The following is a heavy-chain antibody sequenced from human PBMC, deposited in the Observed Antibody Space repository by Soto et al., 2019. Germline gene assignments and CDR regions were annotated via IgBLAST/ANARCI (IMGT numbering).Heavy chain of an antibody. V-gene: IGHV1-2*02. Sequence: ASVKVSCKASGYTFSGNHMHWVRQAPGQGLEWMALINPTSGGTNYAQKFQGRVTMTWDTSISTAYMELSRLRSDDTAIYYCARGYCSSSGCSHYFDYWGQGTLVTVSS. D-gene: IGHD2-2*01. CDR2: INPTSGGT. J-gene: IGHJ4*02. CDR1: GYTFSGNH. CDR3: ARGYCSSSGCSHYFDY.